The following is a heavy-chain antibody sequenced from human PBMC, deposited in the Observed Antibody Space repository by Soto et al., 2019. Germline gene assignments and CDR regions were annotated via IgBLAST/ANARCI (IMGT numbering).Heavy chain of an antibody. J-gene: IGHJ6*02. D-gene: IGHD2-2*01. V-gene: IGHV3-9*01. Sequence: VQLVESGGGLVQPGGSLRLSCAVSGFTLDDYTMHWVRQAPAKGLEWVSGVGWNGGDIVYADSVKGRFTVSRDNTRNSLYLEVNSLTTEDTAIYFCAKERAVVVPVSTSYFHYYGLDVWGQGTTVTVS. CDR1: GFTLDDYT. CDR2: VGWNGGDI. CDR3: AKERAVVVPVSTSYFHYYGLDV.